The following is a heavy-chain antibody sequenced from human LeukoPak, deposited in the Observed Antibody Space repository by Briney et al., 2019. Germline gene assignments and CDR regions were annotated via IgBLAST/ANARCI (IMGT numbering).Heavy chain of an antibody. CDR2: IFYSGDT. CDR1: GGSISSSSYY. D-gene: IGHD6-19*01. V-gene: IGHV4-39*01. CDR3: ASLPYSSGWFPYFHP. Sequence: PSETLSLTCTVSGGSISSSSYYWGWIRQPPGKGLEWIGNIFYSGDTYYNPSLKSRVTISVDTSKNQFSLKLTSVTAADTAVYYCASLPYSSGWFPYFHPWGQGTLVTVSS. J-gene: IGHJ1*01.